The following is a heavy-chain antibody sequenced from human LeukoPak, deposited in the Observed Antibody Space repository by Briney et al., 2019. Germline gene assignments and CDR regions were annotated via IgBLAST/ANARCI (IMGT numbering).Heavy chain of an antibody. V-gene: IGHV3-48*01. CDR3: ARDCGTTSCYDFPDFDY. D-gene: IGHD2-2*01. Sequence: PGGSLRLSCAASGYTFTSYSMNWVRQAPGKGLGWVSYISDGGETIYYADSVKGRFTISRDNAKNSPYLQMNSLRAEDTAVYYCARDCGTTSCYDFPDFDYWGQGTLVTVSS. CDR1: GYTFTSYS. J-gene: IGHJ4*02. CDR2: ISDGGETI.